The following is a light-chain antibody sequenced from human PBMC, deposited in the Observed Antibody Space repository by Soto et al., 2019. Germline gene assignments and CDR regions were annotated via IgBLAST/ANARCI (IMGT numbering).Light chain of an antibody. J-gene: IGLJ3*02. CDR2: TDY. V-gene: IGLV1-44*01. Sequence: QSVLTQPPSASGTPGQRVIISCSGSNSNIGTYTVNWYQQLPGTAPKLLIYTDYQRPSGVPDRFSGSRSGISASLAISGLQSEDEADYYCASWDDSLSGGVFGGGTKLTVL. CDR3: ASWDDSLSGGV. CDR1: NSNIGTYT.